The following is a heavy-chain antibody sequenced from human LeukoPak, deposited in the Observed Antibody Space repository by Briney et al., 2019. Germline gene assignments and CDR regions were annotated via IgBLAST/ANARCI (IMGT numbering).Heavy chain of an antibody. J-gene: IGHJ4*02. CDR3: ARDSYSGYDYYDY. D-gene: IGHD5-12*01. CDR1: GFTFSSYA. CDR2: ISGSGGST. V-gene: IGHV3-23*01. Sequence: GGSLRLSCAASGFTFSSYAMSWVRQAPGKGLEWVSAISGSGGSTYYADSVKGRFTISRDNSKNTLYLQMNSLRAEDTAVYYCARDSYSGYDYYDYWGQGTLVTVSS.